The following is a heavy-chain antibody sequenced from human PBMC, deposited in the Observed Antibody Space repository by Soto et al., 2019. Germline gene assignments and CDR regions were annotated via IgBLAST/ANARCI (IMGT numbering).Heavy chain of an antibody. Sequence: GGSLRLSCAASGFTFSSYGMHWVRQAPGKGLEWVAVISYDGSNKYYADSVKGRFTISRDNSKNTLYLQMNSLRAEDTAVYYCATGGRDAFDIWGQGTMVTVSS. CDR3: ATGGRDAFDI. CDR1: GFTFSSYG. J-gene: IGHJ3*02. V-gene: IGHV3-30*03. CDR2: ISYDGSNK.